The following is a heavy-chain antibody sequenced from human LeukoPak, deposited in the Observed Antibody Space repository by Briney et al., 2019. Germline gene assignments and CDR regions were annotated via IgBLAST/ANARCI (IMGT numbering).Heavy chain of an antibody. Sequence: GASVKVSCKSSGGTFSSYAISWVRPAPGQGLEWMGRIIPIFGTANYAQKFQGRVRITTDEYTSTAYMELSSLRSEDTAVYYCARDSYYYDSILRHWGQGTLVTVSS. D-gene: IGHD3-22*01. V-gene: IGHV1-69*05. CDR1: GGTFSSYA. CDR2: IIPIFGTA. CDR3: ARDSYYYDSILRH. J-gene: IGHJ1*01.